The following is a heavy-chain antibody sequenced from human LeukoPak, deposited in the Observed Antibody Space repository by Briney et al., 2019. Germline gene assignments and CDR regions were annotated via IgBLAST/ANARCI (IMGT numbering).Heavy chain of an antibody. CDR2: IWYDGSNK. CDR1: GFTFSSYG. D-gene: IGHD4-11*01. CDR3: AKDLRGYSNFYYFDY. J-gene: IGHJ4*02. V-gene: IGHV3-33*06. Sequence: PGGTLRLSCAASGFTFSSYGMHWVRQAPGKGLGWVAVIWYDGSNKYYADSVKGRFTISRDNSKNTLYLQMNSLRAEDTAVYYCAKDLRGYSNFYYFDYWGQGTLVTVSS.